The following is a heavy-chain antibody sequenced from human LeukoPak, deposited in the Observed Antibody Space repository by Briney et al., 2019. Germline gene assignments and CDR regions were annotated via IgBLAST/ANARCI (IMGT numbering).Heavy chain of an antibody. CDR1: GFTFSSYG. D-gene: IGHD6-19*01. V-gene: IGHV3-23*01. CDR3: AKAFMGSGWWSAEYFQH. J-gene: IGHJ1*01. Sequence: PGGSLRLSCAASGFTFSSYGMSWVRQAPGKGLEWVSAISGSGGSTYYADSVKGRFTISRDNSKNTLYLQMNSLRAEDTAVYYCAKAFMGSGWWSAEYFQHWGQGTLVTVSS. CDR2: ISGSGGST.